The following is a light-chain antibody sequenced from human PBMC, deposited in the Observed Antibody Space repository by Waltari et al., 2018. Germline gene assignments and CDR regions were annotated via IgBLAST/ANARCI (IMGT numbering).Light chain of an antibody. CDR2: KAS. V-gene: IGKV1-5*03. CDR3: QQYNRYST. CDR1: QRFNSW. Sequence: DIQMTQSPSTLSASVGDRVAITCRASQRFNSWLAWYQQKPGKAPKFLIYKASILESGVPSRFSGSVSGTEFTLTISNLQPDDFATYYCQQYNRYSTFGQGTKVELK. J-gene: IGKJ1*01.